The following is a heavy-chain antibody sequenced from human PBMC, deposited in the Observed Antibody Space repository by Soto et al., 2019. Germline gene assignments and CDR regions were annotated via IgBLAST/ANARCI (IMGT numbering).Heavy chain of an antibody. V-gene: IGHV3-15*01. D-gene: IGHD6-19*01. CDR2: IKSKTDGGTT. CDR1: GFTFGNAW. Sequence: PGASLRLSCAASGFTFGNAWMRWVRQAPGKGLEWVGRIKSKTDGGTTDSAAPVKGRFTISRADSNNTLYLQMNSPKTEDTAVYYCTTGARGWSGYYYYDMDVWGQGTTVTVS. CDR3: TTGARGWSGYYYYDMDV. J-gene: IGHJ6*02.